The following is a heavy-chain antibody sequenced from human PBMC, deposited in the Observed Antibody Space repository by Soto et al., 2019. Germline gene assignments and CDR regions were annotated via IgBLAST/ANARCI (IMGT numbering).Heavy chain of an antibody. J-gene: IGHJ4*02. D-gene: IGHD4-4*01. CDR2: INPSGGST. V-gene: IGHV1-46*03. CDR3: ARGRLQEGHFDY. CDR1: GYTFTSYY. Sequence: ASVKVSCKASGYTFTSYYMHWVRQATGQGPEWMGIINPSGGSTSYAQKFQGRVTMTRDTSTSTVYMELSSLRSEDTAVYYCARGRLQEGHFDYWGQGTLVTVSS.